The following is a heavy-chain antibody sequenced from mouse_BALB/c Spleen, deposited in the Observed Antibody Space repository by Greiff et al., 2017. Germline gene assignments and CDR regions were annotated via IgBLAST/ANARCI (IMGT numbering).Heavy chain of an antibody. CDR1: GFTFSSYD. V-gene: IGHV5-12-1*01. D-gene: IGHD1-1*01. CDR2: ISSGGGST. CDR3: ASLIKGAMDY. J-gene: IGHJ4*01. Sequence: DVMLVESGGGLVKPGGSLKLSCAASGFTFSSYDMSWVRQTPEKRLEWVAYISSGGGSTYYPDTVKGRFTISRDNAKNTLYLQMSSLKSEDTAMYYCASLIKGAMDYWGQGTSVTVSS.